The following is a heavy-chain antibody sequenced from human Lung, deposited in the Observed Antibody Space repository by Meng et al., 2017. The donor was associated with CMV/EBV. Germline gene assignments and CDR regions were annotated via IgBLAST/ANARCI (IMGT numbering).Heavy chain of an antibody. CDR3: ASLDIVVVMGDNRPADAFDI. Sequence: SCAASGFTFDDYAMHWVRQAPGKGLEWVSGISWNSGSIGYADSVKGRFTISRDNAKNSLYLQMNSLRAKDTALYYCASLDIVVVMGDNRPADAFDIWGQGTMVTVSS. J-gene: IGHJ3*02. CDR2: ISWNSGSI. D-gene: IGHD2-21*01. V-gene: IGHV3-9*01. CDR1: GFTFDDYA.